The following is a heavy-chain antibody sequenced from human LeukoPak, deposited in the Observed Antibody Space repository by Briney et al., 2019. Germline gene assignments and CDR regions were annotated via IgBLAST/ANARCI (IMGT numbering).Heavy chain of an antibody. CDR2: ISHDGII. CDR1: GFTLSSYV. D-gene: IGHD5-24*01. J-gene: IGHJ4*02. V-gene: IGHV3-74*01. Sequence: PGGSLRLSCAASGFTLSSYVMHWVRRTPGKGLVWVSRISHDGIISYADSVKGRFTISRDNAKNTLTLQMNSLRVEDTAVYFCARDWVYKIDYWGRGTLVTVSS. CDR3: ARDWVYKIDY.